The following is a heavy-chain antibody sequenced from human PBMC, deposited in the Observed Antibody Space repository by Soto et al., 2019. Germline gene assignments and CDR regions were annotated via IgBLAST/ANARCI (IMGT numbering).Heavy chain of an antibody. Sequence: EVQLVESGGGLVQPGGSLKLSCAASGFTFSGSSMHWVRQASGKGLEWVGRIRSKADSYATAYAASVKGRFTISRDDSKNTAYLQMASLETEDTAVYYCGMDTPTVPYGMDVWGQGTTVTVSS. D-gene: IGHD5-18*01. J-gene: IGHJ6*02. CDR3: GMDTPTVPYGMDV. V-gene: IGHV3-73*01. CDR2: IRSKADSYAT. CDR1: GFTFSGSS.